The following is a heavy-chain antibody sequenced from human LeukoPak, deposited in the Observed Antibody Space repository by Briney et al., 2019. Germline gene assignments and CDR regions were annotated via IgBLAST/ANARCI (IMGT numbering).Heavy chain of an antibody. CDR1: GFTFSSYE. CDR2: ISSSSNYI. CDR3: ARETYCTSTSCPIGDHFDY. J-gene: IGHJ4*02. D-gene: IGHD2-2*01. V-gene: IGHV3-21*01. Sequence: GGSLRLSCAASGFTFSSYEMNWVRQAPGKGLEWVSSISSSSNYIYYADSVKGRFTISRDNAKNSLSLQMNSLRAEDTAVYYCARETYCTSTSCPIGDHFDYWGQGTLVTVYS.